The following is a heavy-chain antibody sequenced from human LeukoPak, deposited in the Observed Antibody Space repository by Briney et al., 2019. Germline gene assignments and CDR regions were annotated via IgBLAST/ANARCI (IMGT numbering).Heavy chain of an antibody. J-gene: IGHJ4*02. Sequence: ASVKVSCKASGYTFTSYDINWVRQATGQGLEWMGWMNPNSGNTGYAQKFQGRVTMTRNTPISTAYMELSSLRSEDTAVYYCARGVAPRPIFDYWGQGTLVTVSS. CDR2: MNPNSGNT. D-gene: IGHD2-15*01. CDR3: ARGVAPRPIFDY. V-gene: IGHV1-8*01. CDR1: GYTFTSYD.